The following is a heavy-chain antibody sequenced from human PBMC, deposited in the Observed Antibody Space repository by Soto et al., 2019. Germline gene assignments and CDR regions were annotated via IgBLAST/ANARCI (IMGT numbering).Heavy chain of an antibody. CDR1: GGSFSGYY. CDR2: INHSGST. J-gene: IGHJ4*02. D-gene: IGHD2-2*01. Sequence: SETLSLTCAVYGGSFSGYYWSWIRQPPGKGLEWIGEINHSGSTNYNPSLKSRVTISVDTSKNQFSLKLSSVTAADTAVYYCARVGPIVVVPAAMRRYYFDYWGQGTLVTVSS. V-gene: IGHV4-34*01. CDR3: ARVGPIVVVPAAMRRYYFDY.